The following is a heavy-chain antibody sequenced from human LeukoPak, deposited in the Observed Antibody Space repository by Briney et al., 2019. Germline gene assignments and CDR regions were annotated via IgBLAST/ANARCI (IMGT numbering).Heavy chain of an antibody. CDR2: IIPIFGTA. CDR1: GGTFSSYA. CDR3: ARSRNLDIVVVVAATNYYFDY. D-gene: IGHD2-15*01. Sequence: SVKVSCKASGGTFSSYAISWVRQAPGQGLEWMGGIIPIFGTANYAQKFQGRVTITADKSTSTAYMELSSLRSEDTAVYYCARSRNLDIVVVVAATNYYFDYWGQGTLVTVSS. V-gene: IGHV1-69*06. J-gene: IGHJ4*02.